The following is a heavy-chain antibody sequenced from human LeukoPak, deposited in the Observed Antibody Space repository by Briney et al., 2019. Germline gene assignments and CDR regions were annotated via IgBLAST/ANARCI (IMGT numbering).Heavy chain of an antibody. CDR3: ARANDRGYYYDGSSDFDF. Sequence: GASVKVSCKASGYTFTSYYMHWVRQAPGQGLEWMGIINPSGGSTSYAQKFQGRVTMTRDTSTSTVYMELSSLRSEDTAVYYCARANDRGYYYDGSSDFDFWGQGTLVTVSS. D-gene: IGHD3-22*01. CDR2: INPSGGST. CDR1: GYTFTSYY. J-gene: IGHJ4*02. V-gene: IGHV1-46*01.